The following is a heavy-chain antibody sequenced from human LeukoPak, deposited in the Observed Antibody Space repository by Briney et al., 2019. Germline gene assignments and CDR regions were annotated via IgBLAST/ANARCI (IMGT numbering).Heavy chain of an antibody. J-gene: IGHJ3*02. CDR3: AAGAPYSGFAHHDAFDI. CDR2: ISYDGSNK. CDR1: GFTFSSYG. D-gene: IGHD5-12*01. Sequence: GSLRLSCAASGFTFSSYGMHWVRQAPGKGLEWVAVISYDGSNKYYADSVKGRFTISRDNAKNSLYLQMNSLRAEDTAVYYCAAGAPYSGFAHHDAFDIWGQGTMVTVSS. V-gene: IGHV3-30*03.